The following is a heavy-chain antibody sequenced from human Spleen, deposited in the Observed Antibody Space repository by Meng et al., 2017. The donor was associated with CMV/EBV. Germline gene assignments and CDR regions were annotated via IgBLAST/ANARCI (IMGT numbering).Heavy chain of an antibody. CDR2: IYTSGST. CDR3: ARVEHGYNWNDRGDY. Sequence: QVQSIEARPALVKSSDTLFLTRTVAGGSISSYSWSLIRQPAGKGLAWIGRIYTSGSTNYHPSLKSRVTMSVDTSRNQFSLKLSSVTAADTAVYYCARVEHGYNWNDRGDYWGQGTLVTVSS. V-gene: IGHV4-4*07. CDR1: GGSISSYS. D-gene: IGHD1-20*01. J-gene: IGHJ4*02.